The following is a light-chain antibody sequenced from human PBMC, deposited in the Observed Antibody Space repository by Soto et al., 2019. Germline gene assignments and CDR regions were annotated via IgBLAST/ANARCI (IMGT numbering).Light chain of an antibody. CDR2: EVT. CDR1: SSDVGTYNL. Sequence: VLTQAASGSGFPGQSSSISCTRSSSDVGTYNLVSWYQQHPGEAPKLMIYEVTKRPSGVSYRFSGSKSGNTASLTISGLQAEDEADYYCCSYAGSSYVFGTGTKVTVL. J-gene: IGLJ1*01. CDR3: CSYAGSSYV. V-gene: IGLV2-23*02.